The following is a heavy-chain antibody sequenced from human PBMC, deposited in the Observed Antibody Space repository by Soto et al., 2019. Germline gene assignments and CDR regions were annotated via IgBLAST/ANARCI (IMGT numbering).Heavy chain of an antibody. CDR3: ARDPAP. CDR2: TYTSVST. CDR1: GGAISRGGYY. Sequence: QVQLQESGRGLVKPSQTLSLTCTVSGGAISRGGYYWSWIRQNPGKGLEWIGYTYTSVSTYYNPSLKSRVTISVDTSKNQFSLKLTSVTAADTAVYYCARDPAPWGQGTLVTVSS. V-gene: IGHV4-31*03. J-gene: IGHJ5*02.